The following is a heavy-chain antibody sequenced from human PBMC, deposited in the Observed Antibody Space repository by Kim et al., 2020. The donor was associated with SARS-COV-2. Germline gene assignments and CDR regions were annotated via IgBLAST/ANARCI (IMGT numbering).Heavy chain of an antibody. CDR3: ARTGLMVRGVFRYPLLGLAWFDP. D-gene: IGHD3-10*01. J-gene: IGHJ5*02. Sequence: SETLSLTCAVYGGSFSGYYWSWIRQPPGKGLEWIGEINHSGSTNYNPSLKSRVTISVDTSKNQFSLKLSSVTAADTAGYYCARTGLMVRGVFRYPLLGLAWFDPWGQGTLVTVSS. CDR2: INHSGST. V-gene: IGHV4-34*01. CDR1: GGSFSGYY.